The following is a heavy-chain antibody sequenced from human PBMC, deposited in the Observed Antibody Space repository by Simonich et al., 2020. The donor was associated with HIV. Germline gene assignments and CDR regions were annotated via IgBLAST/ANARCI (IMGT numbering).Heavy chain of an antibody. V-gene: IGHV1-18*01. CDR1: TYTFTSYG. CDR3: ARGTYNGYDWNWFDP. J-gene: IGHJ5*02. D-gene: IGHD5-12*01. Sequence: QVQLVQSGAEVKKPGASVRVSCKASTYTFTSYGITWVRQAPGQGIEWMGWIVASNGNTNYAQKLPGRVTMTTDTSTSTTYMELRSLRSDDTAVYYCARGTYNGYDWNWFDPWGQGTLVTVSS. CDR2: IVASNGNT.